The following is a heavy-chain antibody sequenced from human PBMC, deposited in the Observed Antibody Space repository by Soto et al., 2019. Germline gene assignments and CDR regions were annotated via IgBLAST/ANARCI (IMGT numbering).Heavy chain of an antibody. D-gene: IGHD6-13*01. Sequence: QVQLVQSGAEVERPGASVKVSCKASGYTFTSYDINWVRQATGQGLEWMGWMNPNSGNTGYAQKFQGRVTMTRNTXXXXXXXXXXXXXSEXXXXXXXXRERGGRSSYRFDPWGQGTLVTVSS. V-gene: IGHV1-8*01. CDR1: GYTFTSYD. J-gene: IGHJ5*02. CDR2: MNPNSGNT. CDR3: XRERGGRSSYRFDP.